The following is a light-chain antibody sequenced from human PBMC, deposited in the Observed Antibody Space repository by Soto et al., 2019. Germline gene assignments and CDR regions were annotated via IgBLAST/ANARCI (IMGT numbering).Light chain of an antibody. V-gene: IGLV2-14*01. J-gene: IGLJ1*01. CDR3: SSYTSSSTYV. CDR1: SSDVGVYNY. Sequence: QSALTQPASVSGSPGQSITISCTGTSSDVGVYNYVSWYQQHPGKAPKLMIYDVSNRPSGVSNRFSGSKSGNTASLTISGLQAEDEADYYCSSYTSSSTYVFVTGTKVTVL. CDR2: DVS.